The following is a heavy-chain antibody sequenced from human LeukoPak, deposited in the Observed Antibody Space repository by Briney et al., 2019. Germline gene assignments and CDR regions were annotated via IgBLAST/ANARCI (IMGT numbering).Heavy chain of an antibody. J-gene: IGHJ4*02. CDR2: INHSGST. V-gene: IGHV4-34*01. D-gene: IGHD3-22*01. Sequence: PSETLSLTCAVYGGSFSGYYWSWIRQPPGKGLEWIGEINHSGSTNYNPSLKSRVTISVDTSKNQFSLKLSSVTAADTAVYYCAREKEVDTMIVEGFDYWGQGTLVTVSS. CDR3: AREKEVDTMIVEGFDY. CDR1: GGSFSGYY.